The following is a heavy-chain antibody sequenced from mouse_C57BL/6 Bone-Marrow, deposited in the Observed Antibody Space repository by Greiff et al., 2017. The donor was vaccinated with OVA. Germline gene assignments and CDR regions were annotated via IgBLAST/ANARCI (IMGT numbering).Heavy chain of an antibody. D-gene: IGHD1-1*01. V-gene: IGHV1-82*01. CDR3: ALITTVVARYFDV. J-gene: IGHJ1*03. CDR1: GYAFSSSW. Sequence: VQLQQSGPELVKPGASVKISCKASGYAFSSSWMNWVKQRPGKGLEWIGRIYPGDGDTNYNGKFKGKATLTADKSSSTAYMQLSSLTSEDSAVYCCALITTVVARYFDVWGTGTTVTVSS. CDR2: IYPGDGDT.